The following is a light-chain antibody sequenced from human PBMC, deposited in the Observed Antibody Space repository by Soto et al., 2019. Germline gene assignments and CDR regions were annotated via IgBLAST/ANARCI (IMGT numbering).Light chain of an antibody. J-gene: IGLJ2*01. Sequence: QSALTQPASVSGSPGQSITISCTGTSSDVGGYNYVSWYQQHPGKAPKLMIYEVSNRPSEVSNRFFGSKSGNTASLTISGLQAEDEGNYYCSSYTSGSTLVVFGGGTQLTVL. CDR2: EVS. CDR1: SSDVGGYNY. CDR3: SSYTSGSTLVV. V-gene: IGLV2-14*01.